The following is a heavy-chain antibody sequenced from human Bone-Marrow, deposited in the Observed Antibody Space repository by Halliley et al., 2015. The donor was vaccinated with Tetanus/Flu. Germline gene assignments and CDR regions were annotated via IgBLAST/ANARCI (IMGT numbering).Heavy chain of an antibody. Sequence: YIYYSGNTYSNPPLKSRVTISVDTSKNQFSLKLNSGAAADTAVYYCARSRSGSYYFDYWGQGTLVTVSS. D-gene: IGHD1-26*01. CDR2: IYYSGNT. V-gene: IGHV4-31*02. CDR3: ARSRSGSYYFDY. J-gene: IGHJ4*02.